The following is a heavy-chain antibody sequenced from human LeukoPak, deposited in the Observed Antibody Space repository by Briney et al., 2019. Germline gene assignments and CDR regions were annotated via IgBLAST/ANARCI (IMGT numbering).Heavy chain of an antibody. V-gene: IGHV4-59*01. D-gene: IGHD2-21*02. Sequence: SETLSLTCTVSGGSISTYYWTWIRQPPGKGLEWIGYIYYSGRTNYNPSLKSRVTISVDTSKNQFSLKLSSVTAADTAVYYCARGRRIVVVTAIQGGFDYWGQGTLVTVSS. CDR3: ARGRRIVVVTAIQGGFDY. CDR1: GGSISTYY. J-gene: IGHJ4*02. CDR2: IYYSGRT.